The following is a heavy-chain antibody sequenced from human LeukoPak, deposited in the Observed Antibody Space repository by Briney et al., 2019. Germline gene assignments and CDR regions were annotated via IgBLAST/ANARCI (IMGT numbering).Heavy chain of an antibody. CDR2: IYYSGST. CDR3: ASASDSSVYYSSWFDP. V-gene: IGHV4-59*12. CDR1: GGSISSYY. J-gene: IGHJ5*02. Sequence: SETLSLTCTVSGGSISSYYWSWIRQPPGKGLEWIGYIYYSGSTNYNPSLKSRVTISVDTSKNQFSLKLSSVTAADTAVYYCASASDSSVYYSSWFDPWGQGTLVAVSS. D-gene: IGHD3-22*01.